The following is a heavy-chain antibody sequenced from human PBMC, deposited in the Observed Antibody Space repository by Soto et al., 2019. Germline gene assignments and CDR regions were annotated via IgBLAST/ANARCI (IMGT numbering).Heavy chain of an antibody. D-gene: IGHD1-26*01. CDR2: ISAYNGNT. CDR1: GYTPTNYD. V-gene: IGHV1-18*01. CDR3: ARALYRRGTYSAFDN. J-gene: IGHJ4*02. Sequence: QVPLVQSGAEVKKPGASVTVSCKTSGYTPTNYDIGWVRQAPGQGLEWMGWISAYNGNTNSAQKLQGRLTMTTDTSTRPAYMELRSLRSDDTAVYYCARALYRRGTYSAFDNWGQGTLVTVSS.